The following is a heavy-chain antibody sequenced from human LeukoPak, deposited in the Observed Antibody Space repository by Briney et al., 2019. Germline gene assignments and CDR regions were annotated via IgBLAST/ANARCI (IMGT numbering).Heavy chain of an antibody. Sequence: SETLSLTCTVSGGSISSYYWSWIRQPPGKGLEWIGYIYYSGSTNYNPSLKSRATISVDTSKNQFSLKLSSVTAADTAVYYCARVYSSSSLVYYYGMDVWGQGTTVTVSS. D-gene: IGHD6-6*01. J-gene: IGHJ6*02. CDR3: ARVYSSSSLVYYYGMDV. V-gene: IGHV4-59*01. CDR1: GGSISSYY. CDR2: IYYSGST.